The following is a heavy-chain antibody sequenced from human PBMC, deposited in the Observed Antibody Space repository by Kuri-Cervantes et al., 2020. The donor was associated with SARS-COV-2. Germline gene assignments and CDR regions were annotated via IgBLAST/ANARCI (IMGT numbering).Heavy chain of an antibody. V-gene: IGHV1-69*02. J-gene: IGHJ3*02. D-gene: IGHD2-15*01. CDR2: IIPILGIA. Sequence: SVKVSCKASGGTFSSYTISWVRQAPGQGLEWMGRIIPILGIANYEQKFQGRVTITSDKSTSTAYNELSRLRSEDTAVYYCAGCSGGSCYSPNDAFDIWGQGTMVTVSS. CDR1: GGTFSSYT. CDR3: AGCSGGSCYSPNDAFDI.